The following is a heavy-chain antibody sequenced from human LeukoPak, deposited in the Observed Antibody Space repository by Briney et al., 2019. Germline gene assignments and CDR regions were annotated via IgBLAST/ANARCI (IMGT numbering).Heavy chain of an antibody. V-gene: IGHV1-69*13. D-gene: IGHD5-24*01. J-gene: IGHJ4*02. CDR1: GGTFSSYA. CDR3: ASRDGYNQELGY. Sequence: EASVKVSCKASGGTFSSYAISWVRQAPGQGLEWMGGIIPIFGTANYAQKFQGRATITADESTSTAYMELSSLRSEDTAVYYCASRDGYNQELGYWGQGTLVTVSS. CDR2: IIPIFGTA.